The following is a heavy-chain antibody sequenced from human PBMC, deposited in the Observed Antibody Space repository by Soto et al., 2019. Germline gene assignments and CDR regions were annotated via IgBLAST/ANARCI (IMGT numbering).Heavy chain of an antibody. D-gene: IGHD6-13*01. V-gene: IGHV3-23*01. CDR2: ISGSGDST. CDR1: GFTFSSYA. Sequence: EVQLLESGGGLVQPGGSLRLSCAASGFTFSSYAMSWVRQAPGKGLEWVSVISGSGDSTYYAGSVRGRFTISRDNSNNTLYLQMNSLRAEDTAVYYCAKDRDGAAAGPTKFYGMDVWGQGTTVTVSS. J-gene: IGHJ6*02. CDR3: AKDRDGAAAGPTKFYGMDV.